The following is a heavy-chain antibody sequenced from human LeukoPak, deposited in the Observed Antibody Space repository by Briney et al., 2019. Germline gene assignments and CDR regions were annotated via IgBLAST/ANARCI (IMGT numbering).Heavy chain of an antibody. CDR3: ARGQRWLQLPYYFDY. D-gene: IGHD5-24*01. J-gene: IGHJ4*02. Sequence: ASVKVSCKASGGTFSSYAVSWVRQAPGQGLEWMGGIIPIFGTANYAQKFRGRVTITADESTSTAYMELSSLRSEDTAVYYCARGQRWLQLPYYFDYWGQGTLVTVSS. CDR2: IIPIFGTA. CDR1: GGTFSSYA. V-gene: IGHV1-69*13.